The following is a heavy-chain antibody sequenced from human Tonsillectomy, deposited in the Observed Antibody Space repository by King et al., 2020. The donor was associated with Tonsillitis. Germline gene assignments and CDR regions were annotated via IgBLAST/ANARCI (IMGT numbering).Heavy chain of an antibody. Sequence: VQLVESGGGLVKPGGSLRLSCAASGFTFSSYSMNWVRQAPGKGLEWVSCISSSSSYIYYADSVKGRFTVSRDNAKNSLNLQMNSLRAEDTAVYYCARSMVPYGLWFGQLLWDYGLDVWGQGTTVTVSS. CDR2: ISSSSSYI. CDR1: GFTFSSYS. D-gene: IGHD3-10*01. CDR3: ARSMVPYGLWFGQLLWDYGLDV. J-gene: IGHJ6*02. V-gene: IGHV3-21*01.